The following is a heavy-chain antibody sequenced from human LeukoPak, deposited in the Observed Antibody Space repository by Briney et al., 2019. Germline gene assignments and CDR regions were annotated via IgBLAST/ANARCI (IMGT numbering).Heavy chain of an antibody. J-gene: IGHJ6*03. CDR2: IIPIFGTA. CDR1: GGTFSSYA. Sequence: SVKVSCKASGGTFSSYAISWVRQAPGQGLEWMGGIIPIFGTANYAQKFQGRVTITTDESTSTAYMELSSLRSEDTAVYYCARGGYDYRRYYYYYYYMDVWGKGTTVTVSS. D-gene: IGHD5-12*01. CDR3: ARGGYDYRRYYYYYYYMDV. V-gene: IGHV1-69*05.